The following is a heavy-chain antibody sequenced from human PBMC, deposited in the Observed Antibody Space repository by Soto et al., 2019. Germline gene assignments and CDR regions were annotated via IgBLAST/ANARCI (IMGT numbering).Heavy chain of an antibody. CDR2: IYPGDSDT. V-gene: IGHV5-51*01. CDR3: APLPDDCSSTSCYPP. CDR1: GYSFTSYW. Sequence: GESLKISCKGSGYSFTSYWIGWVRQMPGKGLEWMGIIYPGDSDTRYSPSFQGQVTISADKSISTAYLQWSSLKASDTAMYYCAPLPDDCSSTSCYPPWGQGTLVTVSS. J-gene: IGHJ5*02. D-gene: IGHD2-2*01.